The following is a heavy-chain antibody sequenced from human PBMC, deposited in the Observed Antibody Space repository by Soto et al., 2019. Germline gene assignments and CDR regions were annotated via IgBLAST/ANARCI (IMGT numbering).Heavy chain of an antibody. D-gene: IGHD3-3*01. Sequence: EVQLLESGGGLVQPGGSLRLSCAASGFTLSTYAMSWVRQAPGKGLEWVSASSGSGGSTYYADSVKGRFTISRDNSKNTLYLQMNSLRAEDTAVYYCARRRATIFGVVISPYYYGMDVWGQGTTVTVSS. J-gene: IGHJ6*02. CDR1: GFTLSTYA. CDR2: SSGSGGST. CDR3: ARRRATIFGVVISPYYYGMDV. V-gene: IGHV3-23*01.